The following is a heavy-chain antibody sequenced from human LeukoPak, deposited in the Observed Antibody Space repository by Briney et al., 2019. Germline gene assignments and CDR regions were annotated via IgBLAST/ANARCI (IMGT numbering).Heavy chain of an antibody. V-gene: IGHV3-7*01. J-gene: IGHJ5*02. D-gene: IGHD3-3*01. Sequence: PGGSLRLSCAASGFTFRSYWMSWVRQAPGKGLEWVANIKQDGSEKYYVDSVKGRFTISRDNAKNSLYLQMNSLRAEDTAVYYCARTYYDFWSGYQGNWFDPWGQGTLVTVSS. CDR3: ARTYYDFWSGYQGNWFDP. CDR1: GFTFRSYW. CDR2: IKQDGSEK.